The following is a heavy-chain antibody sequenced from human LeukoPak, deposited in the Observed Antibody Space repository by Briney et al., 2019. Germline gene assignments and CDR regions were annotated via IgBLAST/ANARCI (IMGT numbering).Heavy chain of an antibody. CDR3: ARRGHDSWTGYYFFDN. CDR1: GDSMKNNY. V-gene: IGHV4-59*08. Sequence: TSETLSLTCTVSGDSMKNNYWSWIRQFPGKRLEWIGHISYDGFTKYLSSLKSRVTIPVDTSKNQFSLKLTSVTAADTAVYYCARRGHDSWTGYYFFDNWGQGTLVTVSS. CDR2: ISYDGFT. J-gene: IGHJ4*02. D-gene: IGHD3-9*01.